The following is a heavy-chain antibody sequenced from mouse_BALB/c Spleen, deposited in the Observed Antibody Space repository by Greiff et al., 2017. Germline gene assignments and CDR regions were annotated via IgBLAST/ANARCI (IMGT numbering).Heavy chain of an antibody. CDR2: ILPGSGST. CDR3: ARGGYGGEGGIDY. D-gene: IGHD1-1*02. V-gene: IGHV1-9*01. J-gene: IGHJ4*01. CDR1: GYTFSGYC. Sequence: VQLQESGAELVKPGASVKISCKATGYTFSGYCIQWVKQRPGHGLEWIGEILPGSGSTNYNAKFKGKATFTADTSSNTAYMQLSSLTSEDSAVYYCARGGYGGEGGIDYWGQGTPVTVSA.